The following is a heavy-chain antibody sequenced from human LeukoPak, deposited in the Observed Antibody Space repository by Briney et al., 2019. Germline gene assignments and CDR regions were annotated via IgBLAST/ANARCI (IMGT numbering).Heavy chain of an antibody. J-gene: IGHJ4*02. V-gene: IGHV1-46*01. Sequence: ASVKVSCKASGYTFTSYYMHWVRQAPGQGLEWMGIINPSGGSTSYAQKFQGRVTMTRDTSTSTVYMELSSLRSEDTAVYYCADDGGSTVVTPALPLGYWGQGTLVTVSS. CDR1: GYTFTSYY. CDR3: ADDGGSTVVTPALPLGY. CDR2: INPSGGST. D-gene: IGHD4-23*01.